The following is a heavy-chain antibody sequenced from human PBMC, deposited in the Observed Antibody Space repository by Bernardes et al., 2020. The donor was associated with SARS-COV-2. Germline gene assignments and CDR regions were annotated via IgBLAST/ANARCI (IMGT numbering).Heavy chain of an antibody. D-gene: IGHD3-10*01. CDR3: ARDSGGVGYYFDY. CDR1: GFTFTSYS. Sequence: GGSLRLSCAASGFTFTSYSMNWVRQAPGKGLEWVSYISDTSSYIYNADSVKGRFTISRDNAKNSLYLQMDSLRVEDTAVYYCARDSGGVGYYFDYWGQGTLVTVSS. V-gene: IGHV3-21*01. J-gene: IGHJ4*02. CDR2: ISDTSSYI.